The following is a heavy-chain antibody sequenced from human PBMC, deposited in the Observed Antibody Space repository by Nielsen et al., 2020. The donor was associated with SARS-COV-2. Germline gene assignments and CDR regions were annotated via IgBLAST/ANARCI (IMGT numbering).Heavy chain of an antibody. CDR3: ASHYYYDSSGYHYYYGMDV. CDR1: GGTFSSYA. J-gene: IGHJ6*02. CDR2: IIPIFGTA. V-gene: IGHV1-69*13. Sequence: SVKVSCKASGGTFSSYAISWVRQAPGQGLEWMGGIIPIFGTANYAQKFQGRVTITADESTSTAYMELSSLRSEDTAVYYCASHYYYDSSGYHYYYGMDVWGQGTTVTVSS. D-gene: IGHD3-22*01.